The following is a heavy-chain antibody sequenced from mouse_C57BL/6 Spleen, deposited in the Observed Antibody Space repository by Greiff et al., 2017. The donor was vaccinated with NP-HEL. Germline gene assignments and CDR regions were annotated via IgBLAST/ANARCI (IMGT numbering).Heavy chain of an antibody. CDR1: GFTFSSYA. J-gene: IGHJ1*03. CDR3: TRVDTTVPYFDV. V-gene: IGHV5-9-1*02. Sequence: EVRLVESGEGLVKPGGSLKLSCAASGFTFSSYAMSWVRQTPEKRLEWVAYISSGGDYIYYADTVKGRFTISRDNARNTLYLQMSSLKSEDTAMYYCTRVDTTVPYFDVWGTGTTVTVSS. D-gene: IGHD1-1*01. CDR2: ISSGGDYI.